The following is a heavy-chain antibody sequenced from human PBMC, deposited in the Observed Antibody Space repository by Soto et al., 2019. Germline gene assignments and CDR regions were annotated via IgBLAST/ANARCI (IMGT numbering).Heavy chain of an antibody. D-gene: IGHD3-10*01. J-gene: IGHJ5*02. Sequence: SETLSLTCTVSGGSISSSSYYWGWIRQPPGKGLEWIGSIYYSGSTYYNPSLKSRVTISVDTSKNQFSLKLSSVTAADTAVYYCAGFGELLSAWFDPWGQGTLVTVS. CDR1: GGSISSSSYY. CDR3: AGFGELLSAWFDP. CDR2: IYYSGST. V-gene: IGHV4-39*01.